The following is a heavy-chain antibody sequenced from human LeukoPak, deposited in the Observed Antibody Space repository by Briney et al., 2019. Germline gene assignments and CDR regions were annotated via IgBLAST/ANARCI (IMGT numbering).Heavy chain of an antibody. V-gene: IGHV1-8*01. D-gene: IGHD4-17*01. Sequence: ASVKVSCKASGYTFTSYDINWVRQATGQGLEWMGWMNPNSGNTGYAQKFQGRVTMTRNTSISTAYMELSSLRSEDTAVYYCAGGPTYGDYVKYYYYYYGMDVWGQGTTVTVSS. CDR2: MNPNSGNT. CDR3: AGGPTYGDYVKYYYYYYGMDV. J-gene: IGHJ6*02. CDR1: GYTFTSYD.